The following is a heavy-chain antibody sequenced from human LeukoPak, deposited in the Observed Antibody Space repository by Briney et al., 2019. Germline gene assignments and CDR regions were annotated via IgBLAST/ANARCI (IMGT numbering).Heavy chain of an antibody. V-gene: IGHV4-59*01. J-gene: IGHJ6*03. D-gene: IGHD2-8*01. Sequence: SETLSLTCTVSGGSISNYYWSWLRQPPGKGLEWLGYISYSASSNYNPSLKSRVSISVDTSKNQFSLKLSSVTAADTAVYYCATNKRPNYYYYMDVWGKGTTVTISS. CDR2: ISYSASS. CDR1: GGSISNYY. CDR3: ATNKRPNYYYYMDV.